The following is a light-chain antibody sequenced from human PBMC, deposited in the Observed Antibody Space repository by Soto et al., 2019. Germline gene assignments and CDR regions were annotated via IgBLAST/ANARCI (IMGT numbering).Light chain of an antibody. J-gene: IGKJ1*01. CDR1: QYINTR. V-gene: IGKV3-11*01. CDR3: HQRQSWPRT. CDR2: QTS. Sequence: EIVFTHSQTTRSSFPGDRVTLSCMASQYINTRLAWYQHRPGQAPRLLIYQTSIRAAGIPARFSASGSGTDFTLTISDVQPEDFALYYCHQRQSWPRTFGKGTKVDI.